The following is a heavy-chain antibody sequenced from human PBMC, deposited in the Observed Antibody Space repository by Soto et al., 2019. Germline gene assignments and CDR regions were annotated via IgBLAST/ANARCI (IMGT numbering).Heavy chain of an antibody. CDR1: GGSIGRYY. J-gene: IGHJ4*02. V-gene: IGHV4-59*01. CDR2: IYYSGST. CDR3: ASALKGYYFDY. Sequence: SETLSLTCTVSGGSIGRYYWSWIRQPPGKGLEWIGYIYYSGSTNYNPSLKSRVTISVDTSKNQFSLKLSSVTAADTAVYYCASALKGYYFDYWGQGTLVTVSS.